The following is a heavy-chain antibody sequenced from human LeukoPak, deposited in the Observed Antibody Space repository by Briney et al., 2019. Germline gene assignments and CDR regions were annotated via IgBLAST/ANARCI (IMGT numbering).Heavy chain of an antibody. Sequence: SETLSLICAVSGGPISRGGCSCRRIRQPPGKGLEWIWYIYVSGRNYYNPSRKSRVTISVDRSKNQFSLKLSSVTAADTAVYYCARGVAATDFFDYWGQGTLVAVSS. J-gene: IGHJ4*02. V-gene: IGHV4-30-2*01. CDR2: IYVSGRN. CDR1: GGPISRGGCS. D-gene: IGHD2-15*01. CDR3: ARGVAATDFFDY.